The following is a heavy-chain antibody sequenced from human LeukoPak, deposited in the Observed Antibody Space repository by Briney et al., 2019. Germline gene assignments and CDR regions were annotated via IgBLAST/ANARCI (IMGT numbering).Heavy chain of an antibody. D-gene: IGHD1-26*01. V-gene: IGHV3-66*02. J-gene: IGHJ4*02. CDR2: IYSGGGT. CDR3: AREGGGTYYWEFDY. CDR1: GFTVSSNY. Sequence: GGSLRLSCAASGFTVSSNYMSWVRQAPGKGLEWVSLIYSGGGTYYADSVKGRFTISRDNSKNTLYLQMNSLRAEDTAVYYCAREGGGTYYWEFDYWGQGTLVTVSS.